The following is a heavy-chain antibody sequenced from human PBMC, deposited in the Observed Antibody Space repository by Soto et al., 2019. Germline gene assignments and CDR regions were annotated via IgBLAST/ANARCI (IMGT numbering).Heavy chain of an antibody. CDR1: GGTFSSYT. V-gene: IGHV1-69*02. D-gene: IGHD2-15*01. J-gene: IGHJ4*02. Sequence: SVKVSCKASGGTFSSYTISWVRQAPGQGLEWMGRIIPILGIANYAQKFQGRVTITADKSTSTAYMELSSLRSEDTAVYYCASKSAGGVVVVAASESWGQGTLVTASS. CDR3: ASKSAGGVVVVAASES. CDR2: IIPILGIA.